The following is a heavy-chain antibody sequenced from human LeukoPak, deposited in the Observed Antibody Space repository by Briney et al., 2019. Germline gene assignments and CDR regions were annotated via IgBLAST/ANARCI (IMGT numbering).Heavy chain of an antibody. D-gene: IGHD3-16*01. CDR1: GFTFSSYS. CDR3: VRDTFSPDAFDI. J-gene: IGHJ3*02. CDR2: ISTSSSYI. Sequence: GGSLRLSCAASGFTFSSYSMNWVRQAPGKGLEWVSSISTSSSYIYSEDSVKGRFTISRDNAKNSLYLQMNSLRAEDTAVYYCVRDTFSPDAFDIWGQGTMVTVSS. V-gene: IGHV3-21*01.